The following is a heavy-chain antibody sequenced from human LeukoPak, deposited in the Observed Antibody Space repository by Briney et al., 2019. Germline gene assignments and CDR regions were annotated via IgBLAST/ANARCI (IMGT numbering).Heavy chain of an antibody. D-gene: IGHD3-22*01. CDR2: IIPNLGIA. CDR1: GGTFSSYA. V-gene: IGHV1-69*04. CDR3: ARHYYDGSGYYGGGY. Sequence: ASVKVSCKASGGTFSSYAFNWVRQAPGQGLEWMGRIIPNLGIANYAQKFQGRVTITADKSTITAYMELSSLRSEDTAVYYCARHYYDGSGYYGGGYWGQGTLVTVSS. J-gene: IGHJ4*02.